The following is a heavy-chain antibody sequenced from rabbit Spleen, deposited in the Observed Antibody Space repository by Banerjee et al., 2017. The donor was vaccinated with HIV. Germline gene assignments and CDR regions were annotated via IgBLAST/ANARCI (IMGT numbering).Heavy chain of an antibody. Sequence: QEQLVESGGGLVRPEGSLKLSCKASGFSFSNKAVMCWVRQAPGKGLEWIACINVVTGKAVYASWAKGRFTFSKTSSTTVTLQMTSLTDADTATYFCARDLVAVIGWNFNLWGPGTLVTVS. D-gene: IGHD1-1*01. J-gene: IGHJ4*01. V-gene: IGHV1S45*01. CDR3: ARDLVAVIGWNFNL. CDR1: GFSFSNKAV. CDR2: INVVTGKA.